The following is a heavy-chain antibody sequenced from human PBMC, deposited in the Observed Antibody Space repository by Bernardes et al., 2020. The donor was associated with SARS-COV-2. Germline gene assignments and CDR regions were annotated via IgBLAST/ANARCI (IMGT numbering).Heavy chain of an antibody. V-gene: IGHV3-23*01. CDR3: AGYGSGRYKWFDP. CDR2: ISGSGGST. Sequence: GGSLRLSCAASGFTFSSYAMTWVRQAPGKGLEWVSTISGSGGSTYYADSVKGRFTISRDNSKNTLYLQMNSLRAEDTAVFYCAGYGSGRYKWFDPWGQGTMVTVSS. J-gene: IGHJ5*02. CDR1: GFTFSSYA. D-gene: IGHD3-10*01.